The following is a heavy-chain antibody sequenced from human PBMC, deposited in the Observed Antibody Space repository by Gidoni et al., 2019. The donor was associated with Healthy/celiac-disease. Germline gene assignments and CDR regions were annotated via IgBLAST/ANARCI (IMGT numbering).Heavy chain of an antibody. D-gene: IGHD2-15*01. CDR2: IYPGDSDT. Sequence: EVQLVQSGAEVKKPGESLKISCKTSGYDFTSQGIGWVRQMPGKGLEWMGMIYPGDSDTRYSPSFQGQVTISADKSISTAYLQWSSLKASDTAMYYCARHPGSCNYGSCYSLDYWGQGTLVTVSS. V-gene: IGHV5-51*01. CDR3: ARHPGSCNYGSCYSLDY. CDR1: GYDFTSQG. J-gene: IGHJ4*02.